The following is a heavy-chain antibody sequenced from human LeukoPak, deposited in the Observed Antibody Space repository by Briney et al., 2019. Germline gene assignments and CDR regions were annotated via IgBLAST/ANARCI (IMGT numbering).Heavy chain of an antibody. CDR2: IYTSGST. V-gene: IGHV4-4*07. D-gene: IGHD6-19*01. CDR3: ASSSGWDLYCFEY. CDR1: GGSISSYY. J-gene: IGHJ4*02. Sequence: SETLSLTCTVSGGSISSYYWSWIRQPAGKGLEWVGRIYTSGSTNYNPSLKSRVTMSVDTYKNKLSLKLSSVTAADTAVYYCASSSGWDLYCFEYWGQGTLVTVSS.